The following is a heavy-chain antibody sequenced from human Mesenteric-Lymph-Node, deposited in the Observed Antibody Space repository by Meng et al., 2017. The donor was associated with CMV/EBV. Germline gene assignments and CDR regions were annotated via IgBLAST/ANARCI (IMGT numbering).Heavy chain of an antibody. J-gene: IGHJ5*02. Sequence: ASVKVSCKASGYTFTSYDINWVRQATGQGLEWMGWMNPNSGNTGYAQKFQGRVTITRNTSISTAYMELSSLRSEDTAVYYCAREGEGIAARGWFDTWGQGTLVTVSS. CDR3: AREGEGIAARGWFDT. CDR1: GYTFTSYD. D-gene: IGHD6-6*01. CDR2: MNPNSGNT. V-gene: IGHV1-8*03.